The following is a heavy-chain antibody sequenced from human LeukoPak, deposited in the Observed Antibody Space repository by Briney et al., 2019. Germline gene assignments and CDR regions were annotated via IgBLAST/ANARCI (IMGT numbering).Heavy chain of an antibody. V-gene: IGHV4-59*01. J-gene: IGHJ6*03. CDR3: ARAKQGDCSSTSCYFGYYYYYMDV. CDR2: IYYSGST. Sequence: KTSETLSLTCTVSGGSISSYYWSWIRQPPGMGLEWIGYIYYSGSTNYNPSLKSRVTISVDTSKNQFSLKLSSVTAADTAVYYCARAKQGDCSSTSCYFGYYYYYMDVWGKGTTVTVSS. CDR1: GGSISSYY. D-gene: IGHD2-2*01.